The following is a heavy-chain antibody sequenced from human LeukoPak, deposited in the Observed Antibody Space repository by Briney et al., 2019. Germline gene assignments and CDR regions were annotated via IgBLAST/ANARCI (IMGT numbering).Heavy chain of an antibody. Sequence: SETLSLTCAVYGGSFSGYYWSWIRQPPGKGLEWIGEINHSGSTNYNPSLKSRVTISVDTSKNQFSLKLSSVTAADTAVYYCARDYSSGVNWFDPWGQGTLVTVSS. V-gene: IGHV4-34*01. CDR3: ARDYSSGVNWFDP. J-gene: IGHJ5*02. CDR1: GGSFSGYY. D-gene: IGHD6-19*01. CDR2: INHSGST.